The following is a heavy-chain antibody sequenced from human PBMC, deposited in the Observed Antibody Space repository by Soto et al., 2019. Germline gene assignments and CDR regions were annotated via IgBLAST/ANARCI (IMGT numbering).Heavy chain of an antibody. J-gene: IGHJ5*02. V-gene: IGHV4-31*03. Sequence: SETLSLTCTVSGGSISSGGYYWSWILHHPGKGLEWIGYIYYSGSTYYNPSLKSRVTISVDTSKNQFSLKLSSVTAADTAVYYCARVRSTTDVGPRFDPWGQGTLVTVSS. D-gene: IGHD2-2*01. CDR1: GGSISSGGYY. CDR3: ARVRSTTDVGPRFDP. CDR2: IYYSGST.